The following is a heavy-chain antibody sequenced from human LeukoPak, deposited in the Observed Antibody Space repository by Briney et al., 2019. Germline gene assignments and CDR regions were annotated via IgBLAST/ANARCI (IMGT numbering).Heavy chain of an antibody. Sequence: GASVKVSCKVSGYTLTELSMHWVRQAPGKGLEWMGGFDPEDGETIYAQKFQGRVTMTEDTSTDTAYMELSSLRSEDTAVYYCATDQGGSYPLYAFDIWGQGTMVTVSS. D-gene: IGHD1-26*01. J-gene: IGHJ3*02. CDR3: ATDQGGSYPLYAFDI. V-gene: IGHV1-24*01. CDR2: FDPEDGET. CDR1: GYTLTELS.